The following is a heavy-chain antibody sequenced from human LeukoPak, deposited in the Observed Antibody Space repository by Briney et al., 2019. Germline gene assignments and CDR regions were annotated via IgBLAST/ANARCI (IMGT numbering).Heavy chain of an antibody. D-gene: IGHD2-21*02. Sequence: SQTLSLTCAISGDSVSSNSAAWNWIRQSPSRGLEWLGRTYYRSKWYNDYAVSVKSRITINPDTSKNQFSLKLSSVTAADTAVYYCAREKSTVVVTAIPGVRKYYFDYWGQGTLVTVSS. CDR2: TYYRSKWYN. CDR3: AREKSTVVVTAIPGVRKYYFDY. J-gene: IGHJ4*02. V-gene: IGHV6-1*01. CDR1: GDSVSSNSAA.